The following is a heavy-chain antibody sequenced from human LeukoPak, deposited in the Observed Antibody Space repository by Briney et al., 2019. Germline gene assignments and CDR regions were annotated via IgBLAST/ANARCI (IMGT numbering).Heavy chain of an antibody. CDR2: ISWNSGSI. D-gene: IGHD2-2*01. CDR3: AKDITRSRDPYFQH. CDR1: GFTFDDYA. V-gene: IGHV3-9*01. J-gene: IGHJ1*01. Sequence: PGGSLRLSRAASGFTFDDYAMHWVRQAPGKGLEWVSGISWNSGSIGYADSVKGRFTISRDNAKNSLYLQMNSLRAEDRALYYCAKDITRSRDPYFQHWGQGTLVTVSS.